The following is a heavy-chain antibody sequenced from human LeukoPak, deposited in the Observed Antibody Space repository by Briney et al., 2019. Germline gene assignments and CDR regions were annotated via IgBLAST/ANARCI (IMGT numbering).Heavy chain of an antibody. CDR1: GGTFSSYA. J-gene: IGHJ4*02. D-gene: IGHD1-26*01. CDR3: AREDSGSFYFDY. Sequence: SVKVSCKASGGTFSSYAISWVRQAPGQGLEWMGGIIPIFGTANYAQKFQGRVTITADESTSTAYMELSSLRSEDTAVYYCAREDSGSFYFDYWGQGTLVTVSS. CDR2: IIPIFGTA. V-gene: IGHV1-69*13.